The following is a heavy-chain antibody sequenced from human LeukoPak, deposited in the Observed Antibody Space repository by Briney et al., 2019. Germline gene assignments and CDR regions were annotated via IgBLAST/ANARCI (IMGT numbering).Heavy chain of an antibody. V-gene: IGHV3-30-3*01. J-gene: IGHJ3*02. CDR2: ISYDGSNK. CDR1: GFTFSSYA. Sequence: GESLKISCAASGFTFSSYAMHWVRQAPGKGLEWVAVISYDGSNKYYADSVKGRFTISRDNSKNTLYLQMNSLRAEDTAVYYCARADYGGSSGADIWGQGTMVTVSS. CDR3: ARADYGGSSGADI. D-gene: IGHD4-23*01.